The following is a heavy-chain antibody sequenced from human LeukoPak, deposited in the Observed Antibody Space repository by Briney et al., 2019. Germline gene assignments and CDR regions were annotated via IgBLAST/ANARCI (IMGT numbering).Heavy chain of an antibody. Sequence: SETLSLTCAVSGGSISSSNWWSWVRQPPGKGLEWIGEIYHSGSTNYNPSLKSRVTISVDKSKNQFSLRLSSVTAADTAVYYCTRGVGATQEPFDYWGQGTLVTVSS. J-gene: IGHJ4*02. CDR1: GGSISSSNW. CDR2: IYHSGST. V-gene: IGHV4-4*02. CDR3: TRGVGATQEPFDY. D-gene: IGHD1-26*01.